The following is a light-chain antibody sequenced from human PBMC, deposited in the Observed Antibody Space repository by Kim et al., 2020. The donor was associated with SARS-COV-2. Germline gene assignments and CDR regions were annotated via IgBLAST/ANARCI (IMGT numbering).Light chain of an antibody. CDR2: DNN. V-gene: IGLV1-51*01. Sequence: GQKVTISCSGSSSNIGNNYVSWYQQLPETAPKLLIYDNNKRPSGIPHRFSGSKSGTSATLGITGLQTGDEADYYCGTWDSSLSAGVFGGGTQLTVL. CDR3: GTWDSSLSAGV. CDR1: SSNIGNNY. J-gene: IGLJ3*02.